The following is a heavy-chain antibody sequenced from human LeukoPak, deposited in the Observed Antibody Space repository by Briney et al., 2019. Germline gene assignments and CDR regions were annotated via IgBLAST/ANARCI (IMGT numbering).Heavy chain of an antibody. CDR1: GFTFSSYS. CDR2: ISSSSSTI. J-gene: IGHJ4*02. D-gene: IGHD3-3*01. V-gene: IGHV3-48*01. Sequence: GGSLRPSCAAPGFTFSSYSMHWARQAPGKGLEWVSYISSSSSTIQYADSVKGRFTISRDNAKNSLFLQMNSLRAEDAAVYYCARVFWVGTAIDYWGQGTLVTVSS. CDR3: ARVFWVGTAIDY.